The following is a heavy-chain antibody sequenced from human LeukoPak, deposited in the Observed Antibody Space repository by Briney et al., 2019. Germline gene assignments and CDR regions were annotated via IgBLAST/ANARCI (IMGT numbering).Heavy chain of an antibody. D-gene: IGHD2-15*01. Sequence: GGSLRLSCSASGFAFNTYAMHWVRQAPGKGLEYVSAISTDGGGTYYADSVKGRFTISRDNSKNTLYLQMSSLRAEDTAVYYCVKYHNSCYSVWGQGTLVTVSS. CDR3: VKYHNSCYSV. V-gene: IGHV3-64D*06. J-gene: IGHJ4*02. CDR2: ISTDGGGT. CDR1: GFAFNTYA.